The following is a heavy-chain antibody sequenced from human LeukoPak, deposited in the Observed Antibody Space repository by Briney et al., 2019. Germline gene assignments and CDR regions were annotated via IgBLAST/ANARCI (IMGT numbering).Heavy chain of an antibody. V-gene: IGHV4-34*01. Sequence: SETLSLTRAVYGGSFSNYYWSWIRQPPGKGLEWIGEINHSESTNYNPSLKSRVTISVDTSKNQFSLNLTSVTAADTAVYYCARGCPVNTAMIHVDYWGQGTLVTVSS. J-gene: IGHJ4*02. CDR2: INHSEST. D-gene: IGHD5-18*01. CDR1: GGSFSNYY. CDR3: ARGCPVNTAMIHVDY.